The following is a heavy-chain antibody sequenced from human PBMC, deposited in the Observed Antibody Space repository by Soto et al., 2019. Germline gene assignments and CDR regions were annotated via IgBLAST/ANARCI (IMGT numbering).Heavy chain of an antibody. J-gene: IGHJ4*02. V-gene: IGHV3-11*01. CDR2: LSHTGNTV. CDR1: GFTFSDSY. Sequence: QVQLVESGGGLVKPGGSLRLSCAASGFTFSDSYMSWIRQAPGKGLEWVSYLSHTGNTVYYADSVKGRFTAARDNAKNSLYLKMNSLRAEDSAVYYCASIVVTPPGVDYWGQGTLVTVSS. CDR3: ASIVVTPPGVDY. D-gene: IGHD1-26*01.